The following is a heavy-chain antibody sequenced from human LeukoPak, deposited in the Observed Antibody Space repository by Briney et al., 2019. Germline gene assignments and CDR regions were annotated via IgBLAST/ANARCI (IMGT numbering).Heavy chain of an antibody. Sequence: RGSLRLSCAASGFTFSSYAMSWVRQAPGKGLEWVSAISGSGGSTYYADSVKGRFTISRDNSKNTLYLQIDSLRAEDTAVYYCAKDGPPAYFDYWGQGTLVTVSS. J-gene: IGHJ4*02. V-gene: IGHV3-23*01. CDR1: GFTFSSYA. CDR2: ISGSGGST. CDR3: AKDGPPAYFDY.